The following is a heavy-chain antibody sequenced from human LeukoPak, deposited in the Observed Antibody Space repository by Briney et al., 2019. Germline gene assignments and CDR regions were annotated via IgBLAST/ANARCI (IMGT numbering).Heavy chain of an antibody. D-gene: IGHD6-6*01. Sequence: ASVKVSCKASGYSFTSYFMHWVRQAPGQGLEWMGIINPSGGNTSYAQKFQGRVTMTRDTSTSTVYMELSSLRSEDTAVYYCARTAGRTFDYWGQGTLVTVSS. J-gene: IGHJ4*02. CDR3: ARTAGRTFDY. CDR2: INPSGGNT. CDR1: GYSFTSYF. V-gene: IGHV1-46*01.